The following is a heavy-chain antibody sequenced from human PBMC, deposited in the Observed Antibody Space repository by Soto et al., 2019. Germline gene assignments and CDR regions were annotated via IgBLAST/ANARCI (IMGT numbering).Heavy chain of an antibody. CDR2: IYYSGST. CDR3: ARESSSWDWFDP. J-gene: IGHJ5*02. D-gene: IGHD6-13*01. CDR1: GGSISSGGYY. V-gene: IGHV4-31*03. Sequence: SETLSLTCTVSGGSISSGGYYWSWIRQHPGKGLEWIGYIYYSGSTYYNPSLKSRVTISVDTSKNQFSLKLSSVTAADTAVYYWARESSSWDWFDPWGQGTLVTVSS.